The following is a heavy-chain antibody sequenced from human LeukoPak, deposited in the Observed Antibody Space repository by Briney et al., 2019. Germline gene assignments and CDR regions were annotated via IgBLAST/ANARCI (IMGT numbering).Heavy chain of an antibody. CDR3: ARDEDPYNTGWYLFDY. J-gene: IGHJ4*02. D-gene: IGHD6-13*01. CDR2: ISSSGTYR. Sequence: PGGSLRLSCAASGFTFSSYAMSWVCQAPRKGLEWVSGISSSGTYRYSAGSVKSRFTISRDNSKDTLYLEMNSLRAEDTAIYYSARDEDPYNTGWYLFDYWGQGTLVAVS. CDR1: GFTFSSYA. V-gene: IGHV3-23*05.